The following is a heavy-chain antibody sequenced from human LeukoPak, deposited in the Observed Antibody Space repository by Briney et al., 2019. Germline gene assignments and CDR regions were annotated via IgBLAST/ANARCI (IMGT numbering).Heavy chain of an antibody. Sequence: PSETLSLTCAVYGGSFSGYYWSWIRQPPGKGLEWIGEINHSGSTNYNPSLKSRVTISVDTSKNQFSLKLSSVTAADTAVYYCARDGAGFGNDYWGQGTLVTVSS. CDR2: INHSGST. J-gene: IGHJ4*02. V-gene: IGHV4-34*01. CDR3: ARDGAGFGNDY. CDR1: GGSFSGYY. D-gene: IGHD3-10*01.